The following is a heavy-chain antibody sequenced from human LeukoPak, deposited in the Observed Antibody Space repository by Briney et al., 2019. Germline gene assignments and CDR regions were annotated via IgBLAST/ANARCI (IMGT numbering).Heavy chain of an antibody. CDR2: INSDGINT. Sequence: PGGSLRLSCAASGFTFSSYSMNWVRQAPGKGLVWVSRINSDGINTSYADSVKGRFTISRDNAKNTLNLQMNSLRAEDTAVYYCARGHTYYYGSGSYYSGPDYWGQGTLVTVSS. CDR1: GFTFSSYS. J-gene: IGHJ4*02. CDR3: ARGHTYYYGSGSYYSGPDY. D-gene: IGHD3-10*01. V-gene: IGHV3-74*01.